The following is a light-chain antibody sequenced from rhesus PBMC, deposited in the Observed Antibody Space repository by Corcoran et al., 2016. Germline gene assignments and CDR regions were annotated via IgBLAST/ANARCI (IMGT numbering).Light chain of an antibody. J-gene: IGKJ2*01. CDR1: ENVNNY. CDR2: KAS. V-gene: IGKV1-74*01. CDR3: QHGYGTPLYS. Sequence: DIQMTQSPSSLSASVGDRVTITCRASENVNNYLTWYQQKPGKAPKLLNYKASTLQSGVPSRFSGSGSGTDYPFTISSLQPEDVATYYCQHGYGTPLYSFGQGTKVEIK.